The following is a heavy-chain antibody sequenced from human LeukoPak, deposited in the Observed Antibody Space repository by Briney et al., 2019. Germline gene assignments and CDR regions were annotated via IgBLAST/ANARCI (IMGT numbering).Heavy chain of an antibody. CDR2: IYSGGST. CDR1: GFTVSSNY. J-gene: IGHJ5*02. Sequence: GGSLRLSCAASGFTVSSNYMSWVRQAPGKGLEWVSVIYSGGSTYYADSVKGRFTISRDNSKNTLYLQMNSLRAEDTAVYYCARSIAARDWFDPWGQGTLVTVSS. CDR3: ARSIAARDWFDP. D-gene: IGHD6-6*01. V-gene: IGHV3-66*01.